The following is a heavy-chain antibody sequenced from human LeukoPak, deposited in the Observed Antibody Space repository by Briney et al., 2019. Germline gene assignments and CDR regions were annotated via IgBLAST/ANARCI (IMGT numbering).Heavy chain of an antibody. D-gene: IGHD5-18*01. CDR1: GGSISSYY. CDR2: IYTSGST. J-gene: IGHJ6*03. Sequence: SETLSLTCTVSGGSISSYYWSWIRQPAGKGLEWIGRIYTSGSTNYNPSLKSRVTISVDTSKNQFSLKLSSVTAADTAVYYCARRYSYGPYNIPLYYMDVWGKGTTVTVSS. CDR3: ARRYSYGPYNIPLYYMDV. V-gene: IGHV4-4*07.